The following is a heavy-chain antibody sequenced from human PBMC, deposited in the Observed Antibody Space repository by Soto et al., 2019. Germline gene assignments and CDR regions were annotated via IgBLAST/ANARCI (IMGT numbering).Heavy chain of an antibody. V-gene: IGHV1-2*02. CDR1: GYTFTGYY. J-gene: IGHJ4*02. Sequence: ASVKVSCKASGYTFTGYYMHWVRQAPGQGLEWMGWINPNSGGTNYAQKFQGRVTMTRDTSKNQFSLKLSSVTAADTAVYYCARAGFYDSSGYYEYYFDYWGQGTLVTVSS. D-gene: IGHD3-22*01. CDR3: ARAGFYDSSGYYEYYFDY. CDR2: INPNSGGT.